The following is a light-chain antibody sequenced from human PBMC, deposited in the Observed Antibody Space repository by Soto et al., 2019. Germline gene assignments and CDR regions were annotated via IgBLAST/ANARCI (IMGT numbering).Light chain of an antibody. CDR3: SSFTSTSRYVL. CDR2: AVI. CDR1: HSDVGGYNH. V-gene: IGLV2-14*01. Sequence: QSALTQPASVSGSPGQAISIYCTGTHSDVGGYNHVSWYQQHPGKAPKLIISAVINRTSGVSNRFSGSKSGNTASLTISGLQAEDEDNYYCSSFTSTSRYVLFGGGTKLTVL. J-gene: IGLJ2*01.